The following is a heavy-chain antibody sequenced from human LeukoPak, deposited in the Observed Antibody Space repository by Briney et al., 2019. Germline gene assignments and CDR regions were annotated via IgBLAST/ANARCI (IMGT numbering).Heavy chain of an antibody. CDR1: GFTFSLYW. D-gene: IGHD6-6*01. CDR3: ARVGYSSPSIDY. V-gene: IGHV3-7*01. Sequence: GGSLRLSCAASGFTFSLYWMSWVRQAPGKGLEWVANINQDGSHIYYVDSMKGRFTISRDNAKSSLYLQMNGLRAEDTAVYYCARVGYSSPSIDYWGQGTLVTVSS. J-gene: IGHJ4*02. CDR2: INQDGSHI.